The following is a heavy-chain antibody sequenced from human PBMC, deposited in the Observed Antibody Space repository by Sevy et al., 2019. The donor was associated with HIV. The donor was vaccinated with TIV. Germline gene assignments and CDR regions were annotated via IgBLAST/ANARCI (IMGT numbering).Heavy chain of an antibody. CDR2: IRSKAYNFAT. J-gene: IGHJ6*02. V-gene: IGHV3-73*01. D-gene: IGHD3-10*01. Sequence: GGSLRLSCAASGFAFSGSTVHWVRQASGKGLEWVGRIRSKAYNFATTDAASLKGRFTISRDDSKNTAYLQLNGLKTEDTAVYYCTGGALYPVDVWGQGTTVTVSS. CDR3: TGGALYPVDV. CDR1: GFAFSGST.